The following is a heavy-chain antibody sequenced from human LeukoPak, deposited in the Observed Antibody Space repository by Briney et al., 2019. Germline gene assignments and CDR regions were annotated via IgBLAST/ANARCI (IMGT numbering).Heavy chain of an antibody. Sequence: VASVKVSCKASGYTFTGYYMHWVRQAPGQGLEWMGWINPNSGGTNYAQKFQGRVTMTRDTSISTAYMELSRLRSDDTAVYYCARVSSSWYGALDYWGQGTLATVSS. D-gene: IGHD6-13*01. J-gene: IGHJ4*02. CDR1: GYTFTGYY. V-gene: IGHV1-2*02. CDR3: ARVSSSWYGALDY. CDR2: INPNSGGT.